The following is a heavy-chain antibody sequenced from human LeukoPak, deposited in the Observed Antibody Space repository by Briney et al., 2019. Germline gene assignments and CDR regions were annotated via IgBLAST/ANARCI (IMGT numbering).Heavy chain of an antibody. Sequence: ASVKVSCKASGRTFTNYYMHWVRQAPGQGLEWMGIINPSGGSTNYAQKFQGRVTMTRDMSTSTVYMELSGLRSEDTAVYYCARGGHYYDSSGYYRQFDYWGQGTLVTVSS. J-gene: IGHJ4*02. D-gene: IGHD3-22*01. V-gene: IGHV1-46*01. CDR3: ARGGHYYDSSGYYRQFDY. CDR1: GRTFTNYY. CDR2: INPSGGST.